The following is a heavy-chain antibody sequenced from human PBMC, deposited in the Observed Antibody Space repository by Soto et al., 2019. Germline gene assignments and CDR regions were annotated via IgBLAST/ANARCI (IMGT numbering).Heavy chain of an antibody. CDR3: TRGNEWELLAPKSLDP. CDR1: GVTFGDDA. D-gene: IGHD1-26*01. CDR2: IRSKAYGGTT. V-gene: IGHV3-49*03. Sequence: GGALRLCWTASGVTFGDDAMSWCRQPPGKGQEWVGFIRSKAYGGTTEYAASVKTIFTISRDDSKSIAYLQMNSLKTEATAVYYCTRGNEWELLAPKSLDPSCQG. J-gene: IGHJ5*02.